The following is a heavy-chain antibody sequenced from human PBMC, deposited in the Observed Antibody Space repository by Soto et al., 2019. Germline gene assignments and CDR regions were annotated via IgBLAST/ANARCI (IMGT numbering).Heavy chain of an antibody. CDR2: ISTSGATR. V-gene: IGHV3-48*01. Sequence: EVQLVESGGGLVQPGGSLRLSCVASGFTFSTDSMSWVRQAPGKGLEWVAHISTSGATRYYADSVKGGFTISRDNAKTSLYLQLATLRTENTAVSYCARCFGSGVDHLDQGTLLTAAS. CDR1: GFTFSTDS. J-gene: IGHJ4*02. CDR3: ARCFGSGVDH. D-gene: IGHD6-19*01.